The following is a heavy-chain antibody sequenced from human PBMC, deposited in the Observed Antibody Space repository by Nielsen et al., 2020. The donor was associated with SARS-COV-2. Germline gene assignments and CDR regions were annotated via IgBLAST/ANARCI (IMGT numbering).Heavy chain of an antibody. CDR2: IYHSGST. D-gene: IGHD4-17*01. Sequence: SETLSLTCAVSGGSISSSNWWSWVRQPPGKGLEWIGEIYHSGSTNYNPSLKSRVTISVDKSKNQFSLKLSSVTAADTAVYYCAREDRDDYGDPNWFDPWGQGTLVTVSS. V-gene: IGHV4-4*02. CDR1: GGSISSSNW. CDR3: AREDRDDYGDPNWFDP. J-gene: IGHJ5*02.